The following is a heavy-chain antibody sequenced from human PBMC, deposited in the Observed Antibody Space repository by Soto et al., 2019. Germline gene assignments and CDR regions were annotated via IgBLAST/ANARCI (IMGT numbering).Heavy chain of an antibody. CDR3: ARATWGHFFDY. CDR2: INHSGST. V-gene: IGHV4-34*01. Sequence: PSETLSLTCDVFGSSFGPYYWSWIRQPPGKGLEWIGEINHSGSTTYSTSLKSRVTISVDTSKKQFSLNLNSMTAADTAVYYCARATWGHFFDYWAQGSLVTVS. CDR1: GSSFGPYY. D-gene: IGHD3-16*01. J-gene: IGHJ4*02.